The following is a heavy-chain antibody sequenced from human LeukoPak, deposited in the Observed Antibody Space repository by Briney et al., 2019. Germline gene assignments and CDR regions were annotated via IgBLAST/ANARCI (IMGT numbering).Heavy chain of an antibody. J-gene: IGHJ5*02. D-gene: IGHD6-19*01. CDR2: IYSTGST. CDR1: GDSISRHY. V-gene: IGHV4-59*11. Sequence: SETLSLTCIVSGDSISRHYWSWIRQPPEKGPEWIGYIYSTGSTNYNPSLNSRVTISGDTSKNQFSLKLSSVTAADTAVYSCASGRASTGWYDAWGQGTLVTVSS. CDR3: ASGRASTGWYDA.